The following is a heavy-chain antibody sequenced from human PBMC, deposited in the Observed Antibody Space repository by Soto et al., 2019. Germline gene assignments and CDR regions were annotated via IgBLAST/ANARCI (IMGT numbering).Heavy chain of an antibody. V-gene: IGHV4-61*03. CDR1: GGSVGSGSYY. CDR2: IYYAGNT. D-gene: IGHD4-4*01. J-gene: IGHJ5*02. Sequence: QVQLQESGPGLVKPSETLYLTCTVSGGSVGSGSYYWSWIRQPLGKGLVWIGYIYYAGNTNYNPSLRGRATISVDKAKNNFSMQLTSVTAADTAIYYCARDSVLAYYSKHRNPYWFDPWGQGTLVIVSS. CDR3: ARDSVLAYYSKHRNPYWFDP.